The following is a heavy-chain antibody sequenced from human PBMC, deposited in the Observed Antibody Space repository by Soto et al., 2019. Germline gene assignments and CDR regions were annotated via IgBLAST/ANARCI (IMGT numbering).Heavy chain of an antibody. CDR3: ARVRVQLWYFDY. D-gene: IGHD1-1*01. V-gene: IGHV4-59*01. CDR1: GVSITGYY. CDR2: IHHSETT. J-gene: IGHJ4*02. Sequence: QVQLQESGPRLVKPSETLSLTCTVSGVSITGYYWSWIRQSPGKGLQWIGSIHHSETTDYNPSLKSPVTMSIDTSTNQFSLQLNSVTAADTAVYFCARVRVQLWYFDYWGQGAVVTVSS.